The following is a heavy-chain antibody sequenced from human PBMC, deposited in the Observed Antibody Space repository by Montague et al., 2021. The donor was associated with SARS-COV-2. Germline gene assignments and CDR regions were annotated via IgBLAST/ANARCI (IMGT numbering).Heavy chain of an antibody. CDR2: INSDGSST. D-gene: IGHD2-2*03. V-gene: IGHV3-74*01. CDR3: ARVGYCSSTSCPRPYYYYGMDV. J-gene: IGHJ6*02. CDR1: GFTFSSYW. Sequence: SLRLSCAASGFTFSSYWMHWVRQAPGKGLVWVSRINSDGSSTSYADSVKGRFTISRDNAKNMLYLQMNSLRAEDTAVYYCARVGYCSSTSCPRPYYYYGMDVWGQGTTVTVSS.